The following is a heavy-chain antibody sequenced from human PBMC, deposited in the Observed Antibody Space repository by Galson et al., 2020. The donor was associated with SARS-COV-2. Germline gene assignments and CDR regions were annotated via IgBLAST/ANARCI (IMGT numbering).Heavy chain of an antibody. V-gene: IGHV3-21*01. J-gene: IGHJ6*02. D-gene: IGHD4-17*01. CDR3: ARVYGEPYYYYGMDV. CDR1: GFTFTTYS. CDR2: ISSSSRYK. Sequence: TGGSLRLSCVASGFTFTTYSMNWVRQAPGKGLEWVSSISSSSRYKHYADSVKGRFTISRDNAKNSLYLQMNSLRAEDTAVYYCARVYGEPYYYYGMDVWGQGTTVTVSS.